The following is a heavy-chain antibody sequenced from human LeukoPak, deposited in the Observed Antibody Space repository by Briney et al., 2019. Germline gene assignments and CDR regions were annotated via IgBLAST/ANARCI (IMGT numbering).Heavy chain of an antibody. J-gene: IGHJ4*02. CDR2: IYYSGST. D-gene: IGHD3-22*01. V-gene: IGHV4-59*01. CDR3: ARLTYYYDSSGYYNYYFDY. CDR1: GGSISSYY. Sequence: SETLSLTCTVSGGSISSYYWSWIRQPPGKGLEGIGYIYYSGSTNYNPSLNSRVTISVDTSKNQFSLKLSSVTAADTAVYYCARLTYYYDSSGYYNYYFDYWGQGTLVTVSS.